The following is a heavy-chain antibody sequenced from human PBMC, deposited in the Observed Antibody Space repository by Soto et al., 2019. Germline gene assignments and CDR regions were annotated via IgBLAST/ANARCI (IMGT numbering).Heavy chain of an antibody. V-gene: IGHV3-48*01. CDR3: ARDLWFGEFLHKFDY. CDR2: ISSSSSTI. CDR1: GFTFSSYS. Sequence: GGSLRLSCAASGFTFSSYSMNWVRQAPGKGLEWVSYISSSSSTIYYADSVKGRFTISRDNAKNSLYLQMNSLRAEDTAVYYCARDLWFGEFLHKFDYWGQGTLVTVSS. J-gene: IGHJ4*02. D-gene: IGHD3-10*01.